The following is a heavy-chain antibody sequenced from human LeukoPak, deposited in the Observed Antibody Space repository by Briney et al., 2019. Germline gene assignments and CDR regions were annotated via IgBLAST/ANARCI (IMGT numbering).Heavy chain of an antibody. CDR1: GFTFSSYA. CDR3: AKVKASVRGWQHLVTPFDY. V-gene: IGHV3-23*01. CDR2: ISGSGGST. D-gene: IGHD6-13*01. Sequence: PGGSLRLSCAASGFTFSSYAMSWVRQAPGKGLEWVSAISGSGGSTYYADSVKGRFTISRDNSKNTLYLQMNSLRAEDTAVYYCAKVKASVRGWQHLVTPFDYWGQGTLVTVSS. J-gene: IGHJ4*02.